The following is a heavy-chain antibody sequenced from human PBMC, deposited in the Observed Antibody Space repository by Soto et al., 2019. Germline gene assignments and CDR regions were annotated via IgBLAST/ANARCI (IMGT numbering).Heavy chain of an antibody. V-gene: IGHV5-51*01. D-gene: IGHD2-8*01. CDR3: ARPLYPGYCTDGVCYSYDY. CDR2: IFPADSEI. CDR1: GYPFTAYW. Sequence: GESLKISSQSFGYPFTAYWIAWVRQMPGKGLEWMGIIFPADSEIRYSPSFRGHVTISADKSISTAHLQWSSLEASDTAMYYCARPLYPGYCTDGVCYSYDYWGQGTPVTVSS. J-gene: IGHJ4*02.